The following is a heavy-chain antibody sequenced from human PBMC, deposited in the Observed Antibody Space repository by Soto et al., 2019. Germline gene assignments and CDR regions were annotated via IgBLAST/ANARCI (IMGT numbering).Heavy chain of an antibody. CDR3: ARGPSGDKVDS. J-gene: IGHJ4*02. Sequence: QVQLQESGPGLVKPSQTLSLTCTVSGGSISTVDYWWSWIRQSPDMGLEWIGHIYDGGRTYNNPSLESLVTMSVDTSKSQLCLTLSSVSAADTAVYYCARGPSGDKVDSWGQGTLVTVSS. D-gene: IGHD7-27*01. CDR2: IYDGGRT. V-gene: IGHV4-30-4*01. CDR1: GGSISTVDYW.